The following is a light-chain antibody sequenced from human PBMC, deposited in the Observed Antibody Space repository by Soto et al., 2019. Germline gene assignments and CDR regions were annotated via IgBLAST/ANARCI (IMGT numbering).Light chain of an antibody. V-gene: IGLV1-47*01. J-gene: IGLJ1*01. Sequence: QSVLTQTPSASGTPGQRVTISCSGSSSNIGSNYVYWYQQLPGTAPKLLIHRNNQRTSGVPDRFSGSKSGTSASLAISGLRSEDEADYYCAAWDDSLSGRYVFGTGTKLTVL. CDR2: RNN. CDR3: AAWDDSLSGRYV. CDR1: SSNIGSNY.